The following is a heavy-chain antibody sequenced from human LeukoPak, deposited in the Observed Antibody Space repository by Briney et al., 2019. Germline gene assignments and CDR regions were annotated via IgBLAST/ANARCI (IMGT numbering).Heavy chain of an antibody. J-gene: IGHJ4*02. CDR2: IWYDGTIK. V-gene: IGHV3-33*01. CDR3: ARDVGFRTGLIDY. CDR1: GFTFSSYG. D-gene: IGHD2-8*01. Sequence: GGSLRLSCVASGFTFSSYGMHWVRQAPGKGLEWVAVIWYDGTIKYYADSVQGRFTISRDNSKNALYLQMNSLRAEDTAMYYCARDVGFRTGLIDYWGQGTLVTVSS.